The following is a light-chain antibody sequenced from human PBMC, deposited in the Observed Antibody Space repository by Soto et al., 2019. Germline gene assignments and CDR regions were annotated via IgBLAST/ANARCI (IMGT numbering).Light chain of an antibody. CDR3: AAWDESLNGHVV. J-gene: IGLJ7*01. V-gene: IGLV1-44*01. Sequence: QSVLTQPPSASATPGQRVIISCSGSTSNIGSNSVNWYQQLPGMAPKLLIYNTNQRPSGVPDRFSGSKSGTSASLAISGLQSGDEAAYHCAAWDESLNGHVVFGGGTQLTVL. CDR1: TSNIGSNS. CDR2: NTN.